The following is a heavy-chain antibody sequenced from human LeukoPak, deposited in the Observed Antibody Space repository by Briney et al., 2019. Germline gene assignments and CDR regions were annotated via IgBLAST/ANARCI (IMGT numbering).Heavy chain of an antibody. Sequence: GASVKVSCNASGDIFNSYSVSWVRQAPGQGLEWMGGIIAIFGSTNYAQKFQGRVTITTDQSTRTAYMELNSLRSEDTAVYYCARSGGSYYHTNPFDYWGQGTLVTVSS. V-gene: IGHV1-69*05. CDR1: GDIFNSYS. D-gene: IGHD1-26*01. J-gene: IGHJ4*02. CDR2: IIAIFGST. CDR3: ARSGGSYYHTNPFDY.